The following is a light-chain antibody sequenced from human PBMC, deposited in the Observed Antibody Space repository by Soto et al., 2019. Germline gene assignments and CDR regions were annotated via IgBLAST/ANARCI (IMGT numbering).Light chain of an antibody. V-gene: IGKV3-11*01. CDR1: QSVNNQ. Sequence: EIVLTQSPGTLSLSPGETATLSCRASQSVNNQLAWYQQKPGQAPRLLIYDASTRATGIPARISGSGSGADFTLTISSLDPEDFAVYYCQHRRNWPLTFGGGTKVDIK. CDR2: DAS. J-gene: IGKJ4*01. CDR3: QHRRNWPLT.